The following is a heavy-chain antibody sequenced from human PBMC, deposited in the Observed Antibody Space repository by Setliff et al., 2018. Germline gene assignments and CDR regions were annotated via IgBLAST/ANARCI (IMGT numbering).Heavy chain of an antibody. V-gene: IGHV4-31*03. D-gene: IGHD3-10*02. Sequence: SETLSLTCTVSGGSISSGGYYWSWIRQHPGKGLEWVGYIYYSGSTSYYNPSLKSRVTTSRDGSKNTLYLQMNNLRVEDTAVYYCARGGVFGHFYFDLWGRGTLVTVSS. CDR3: ARGGVFGHFYFDL. CDR1: GGSISSGGYY. J-gene: IGHJ2*01. CDR2: IYYSGSTS.